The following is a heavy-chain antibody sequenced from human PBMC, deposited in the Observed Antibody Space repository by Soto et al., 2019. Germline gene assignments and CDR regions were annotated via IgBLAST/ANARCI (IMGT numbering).Heavy chain of an antibody. D-gene: IGHD5-12*01. CDR1: GYTFTSYD. J-gene: IGHJ6*02. Sequence: QVQLVQSGAEVKKPGASVKVSCKASGYTFTSYDINWVRQATGQGLEWMGWMNPNSGNTGYAQKFKGRLTMTRNTSISTAYMELSSLRSEDTAVYYCARVGYHYYYYGRDVWGQGTTVTVYS. CDR2: MNPNSGNT. CDR3: ARVGYHYYYYGRDV. V-gene: IGHV1-8*01.